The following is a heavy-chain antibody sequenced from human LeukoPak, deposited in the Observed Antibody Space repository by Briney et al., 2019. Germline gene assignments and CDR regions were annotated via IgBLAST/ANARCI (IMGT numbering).Heavy chain of an antibody. V-gene: IGHV3-7*01. J-gene: IGHJ4*02. CDR1: GFTFSSYA. CDR2: INQDTIKK. D-gene: IGHD1-1*01. Sequence: GGSLRLSCAASGFTFSSYAMSWVRQAPGKGLEWVANINQDTIKKYYLDSVKGRFTISRDHTKNSLYLQMNSLRAEDTAVYFCASSPNWNEAEYYFEHWGRGTPVIVAS. CDR3: ASSPNWNEAEYYFEH.